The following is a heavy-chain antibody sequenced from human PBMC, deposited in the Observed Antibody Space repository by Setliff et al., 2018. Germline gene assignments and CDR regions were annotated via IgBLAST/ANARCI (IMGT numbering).Heavy chain of an antibody. J-gene: IGHJ4*02. D-gene: IGHD2-15*01. Sequence: PSETLSLTCTVSDGSSSSHYWSWIRQPPGKGLEWIGYIHFSGTTNYNPSLKSRVTLSLDTSKNQFSLELSPVTAADTAMYYCARENGYCSGGACYFMFDYWGQGTLVTVSS. CDR2: IHFSGTT. CDR1: DGSSSSHY. V-gene: IGHV4-59*11. CDR3: ARENGYCSGGACYFMFDY.